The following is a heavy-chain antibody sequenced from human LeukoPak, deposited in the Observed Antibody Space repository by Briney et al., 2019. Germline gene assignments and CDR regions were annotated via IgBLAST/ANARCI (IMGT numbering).Heavy chain of an antibody. CDR2: IHIDGSTT. CDR1: GITLSKYW. Sequence: PGGSLRLSCAVSGITLSKYWMHWVRQVPGKGLVWVSRIHIDGSTTDYADSVKGRFTITRDSAKNTLYLEMNRLRVEDTAVYYCTRDANHYGGMDVWGQGTTVTVSS. J-gene: IGHJ6*02. V-gene: IGHV3-74*01. CDR3: TRDANHYGGMDV.